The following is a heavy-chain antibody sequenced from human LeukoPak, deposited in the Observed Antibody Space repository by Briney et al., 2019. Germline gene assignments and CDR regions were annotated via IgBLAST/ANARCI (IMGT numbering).Heavy chain of an antibody. D-gene: IGHD3-22*01. J-gene: IGHJ5*02. CDR2: IYHSGST. CDR3: ARVLIVVVTSNWFDP. Sequence: PSETLSLTCTVSGGSISSSSYYWGWIRQPPGQGLEWIGSIYHSGSTYYNPSLKSRVTISVDTSKNQFSLKLSSVTAADTAVYYCARVLIVVVTSNWFDPWGQGTLVTVSS. CDR1: GGSISSSSYY. V-gene: IGHV4-39*07.